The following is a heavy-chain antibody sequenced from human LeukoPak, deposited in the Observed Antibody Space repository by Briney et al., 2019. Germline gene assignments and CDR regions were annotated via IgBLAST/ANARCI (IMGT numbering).Heavy chain of an antibody. J-gene: IGHJ3*02. CDR2: INTNTGNP. CDR1: GYTFSTYA. CDR3: ARGPLDGFDI. V-gene: IGHV7-4-1*02. Sequence: ASVKVSCEASGYTFSTYAMNWVRQAPGQGLEWMGWINTNTGNPTYAQGFTGRFVFSLDTSVSTAYLQISSLKAEDTAVFFCARGPLDGFDIWGQGTMLTVSS.